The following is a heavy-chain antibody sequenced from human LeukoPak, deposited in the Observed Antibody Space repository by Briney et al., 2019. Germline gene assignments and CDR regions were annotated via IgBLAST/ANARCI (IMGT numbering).Heavy chain of an antibody. CDR1: GGSVSSYY. Sequence: SETLSLTCAVYGGSVSSYYWSWIRQPAGKGLEWIGRISTSGSTNYNPSLKSRVTMSVDTSKNQFSLKLSSVTAADTAVYYCSREVVGRDIVVVVAASYFDYWGQGTLVTVSS. J-gene: IGHJ4*02. CDR3: SREVVGRDIVVVVAASYFDY. V-gene: IGHV4-4*07. D-gene: IGHD2-15*01. CDR2: ISTSGST.